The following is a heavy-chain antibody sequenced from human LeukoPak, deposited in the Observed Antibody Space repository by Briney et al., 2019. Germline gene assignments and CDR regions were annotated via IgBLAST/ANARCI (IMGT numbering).Heavy chain of an antibody. CDR1: GFTFSGYW. CDR2: IKQDGGEF. D-gene: IGHD5-18*01. V-gene: IGHV3-7*04. CDR3: ARARGYSYNPLFDY. J-gene: IGHJ4*02. Sequence: GGSLRLPCVASGFTFSGYWMSWVRQAPGEGLEWVANIKQDGGEFYYVDAVKGRFTISRDNAKNSLYLQMNRLRVDDTAVYYCARARGYSYNPLFDYWGQGTLVTVSS.